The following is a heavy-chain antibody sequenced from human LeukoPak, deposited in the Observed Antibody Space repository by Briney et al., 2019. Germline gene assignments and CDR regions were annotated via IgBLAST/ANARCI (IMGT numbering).Heavy chain of an antibody. CDR1: GGSISSYY. J-gene: IGHJ5*02. V-gene: IGHV4-59*01. Sequence: SETLSLTCTVSGGSISSYYGSWIRQPPGKGLEWIGYIYYSGSTNYHPSLKSRVTISVETSKNQYSLKLSSVTAADTAVYYCARDLGGILTGYHNWFDPWGQGTLVTVSS. D-gene: IGHD3-9*01. CDR2: IYYSGST. CDR3: ARDLGGILTGYHNWFDP.